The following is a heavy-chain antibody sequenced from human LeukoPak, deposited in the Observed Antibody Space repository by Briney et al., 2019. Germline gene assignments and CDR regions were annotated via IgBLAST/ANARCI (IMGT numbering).Heavy chain of an antibody. Sequence: ASVKVSCKASGYIFTDYYMHWVRQAPGQGLEWMGVMYSSVGTTSSAQKFQGRLTMTRDTSTSTVYMELSSLRSEDTAVYYCGRELKGGHFDYWGQGTLVTVSS. V-gene: IGHV1-46*01. CDR2: MYSSVGTT. D-gene: IGHD3-16*01. CDR3: GRELKGGHFDY. J-gene: IGHJ4*02. CDR1: GYIFTDYY.